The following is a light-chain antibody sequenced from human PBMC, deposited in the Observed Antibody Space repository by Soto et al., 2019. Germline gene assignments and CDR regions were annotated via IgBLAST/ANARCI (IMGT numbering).Light chain of an antibody. CDR1: SSDVGGYNY. Sequence: QSALTQPASVSGSPGQSITISCTGTSSDVGGYNYVSWYQQHPGKVPKLMIYEVTKRPSGVSNRVSGSKSGNTASLTISGLQAEDEADYYCNSYTTSSPRMFGGGTKVTVL. CDR2: EVT. J-gene: IGLJ3*02. V-gene: IGLV2-14*01. CDR3: NSYTTSSPRM.